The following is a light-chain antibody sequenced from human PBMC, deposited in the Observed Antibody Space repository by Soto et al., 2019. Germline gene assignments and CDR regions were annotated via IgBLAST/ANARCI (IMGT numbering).Light chain of an antibody. V-gene: IGKV1-5*01. J-gene: IGKJ2*01. CDR1: QSLTGR. CDR3: QQYKVYPYT. CDR2: EVS. Sequence: DIQMTQSPSTLSASIGDRVTLTCRASQSLTGRLAWYQQKPGRPPKLLIYEVSILASGVPSRFSGSESGTDFTLTISSLRPDDFATFYCQQYKVYPYTFGHGTRL.